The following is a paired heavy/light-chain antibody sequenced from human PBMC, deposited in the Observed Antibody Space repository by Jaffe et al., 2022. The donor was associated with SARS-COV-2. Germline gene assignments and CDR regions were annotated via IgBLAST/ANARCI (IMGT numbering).Heavy chain of an antibody. J-gene: IGHJ4*02. Sequence: QLVESGGGLVQPGGSLRLSCSASGFAFSDYAMHWARQAPGKRLESVSAISPNGGTTYYADSVKGRFSISRDNSKNTLYLQMSSLRPEDTAVYFCMKPPGYCTGNTCLSGDYWGQGTLVTVSS. CDR1: GFAFSDYA. CDR2: ISPNGGTT. D-gene: IGHD2-8*02. V-gene: IGHV3-64D*06. CDR3: MKPPGYCTGNTCLSGDY.
Light chain of an antibody. J-gene: IGKJ1*01. CDR1: QGISSD. CDR3: QQYNNYPWT. V-gene: IGKV1-16*02. Sequence: DIQMTQSPSSLSASVGDSVTVTCRASQGISSDVAWFQQKPGKAPKSLIYAASTLQSGVPSKFSGSGSGTDFTLTISSLQPEDFATYYCQQYNNYPWTFGQGTKVEVK. CDR2: AAS.